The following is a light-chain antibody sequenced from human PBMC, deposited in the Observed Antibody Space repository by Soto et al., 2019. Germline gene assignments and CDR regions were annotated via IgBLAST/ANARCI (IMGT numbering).Light chain of an antibody. CDR1: SSDVGGYNY. V-gene: IGLV2-14*01. CDR2: DVS. J-gene: IGLJ2*01. CDR3: SSYSSSSSNVV. Sequence: QSALTQPASVSGSPGQSITISCTGTSSDVGGYNYVSWYQQHPGKAPQLMIYDVSNRPSGVSNRFSGSKSGNTASLTISGLQAEDEADYYYSSYSSSSSNVVFGGGTQLTVL.